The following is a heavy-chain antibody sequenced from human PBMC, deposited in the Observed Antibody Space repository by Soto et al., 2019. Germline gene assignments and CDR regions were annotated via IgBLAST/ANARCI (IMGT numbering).Heavy chain of an antibody. CDR2: ISSSSSYI. V-gene: IGHV3-21*01. J-gene: IGHJ6*02. CDR1: GFTFSSYS. Sequence: SLRLSCAASGFTFSSYSMNWVRQAPGKGLEWVSSISSSSSYIYYADSVKGRFTISRDNAKNSLYLQMNSLRAEDTAVYYCARVWDIVVVPAANYYYGMDVWGQGTTVTVSS. CDR3: ARVWDIVVVPAANYYYGMDV. D-gene: IGHD2-2*01.